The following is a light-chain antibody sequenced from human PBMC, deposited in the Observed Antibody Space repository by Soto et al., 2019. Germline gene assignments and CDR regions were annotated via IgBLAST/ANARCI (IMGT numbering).Light chain of an antibody. CDR3: QQYNNWPRAT. CDR1: QSISSW. J-gene: IGKJ4*01. Sequence: DIQMTQSPSTLSASVGDRVTITCRASQSISSWLAWYQQKLGRAPRLLIYDASSLESGVPSRFSGSGYGTEFTLTISSLQSEDFAVYYCQQYNNWPRATFGGGTKVDIK. V-gene: IGKV1-5*01. CDR2: DAS.